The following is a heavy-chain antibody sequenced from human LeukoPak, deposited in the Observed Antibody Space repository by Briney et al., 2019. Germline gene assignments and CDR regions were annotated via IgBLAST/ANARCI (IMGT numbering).Heavy chain of an antibody. D-gene: IGHD3-9*01. J-gene: IGHJ5*02. CDR1: GFTFGDHA. CDR2: IRTKANGGTP. CDR3: TRPNYDILTGLT. V-gene: IGHV3-49*03. Sequence: GGSLRLSCTASGFTFGDHAMSWFRQAPGKGLEWVGFIRTKANGGTPEYAASVKGRFTISRDDSKSIAYLQMNSLKTEDTAVYYCTRPNYDILTGLTWGQGTLVTVSS.